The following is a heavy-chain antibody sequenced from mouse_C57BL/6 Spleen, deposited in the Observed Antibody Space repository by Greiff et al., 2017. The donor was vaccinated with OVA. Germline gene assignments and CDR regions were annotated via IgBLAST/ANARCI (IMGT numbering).Heavy chain of an antibody. J-gene: IGHJ4*01. CDR3: ARGDSNYVYYAMDY. V-gene: IGHV1-18*01. Sequence: VQLQQSGPELVKPGASVKIPCKASGYTFTDYNMDWVKQSHGKSLEWIGDINPNNGGTIYNQKFKGKATLTVDKSSSTAYMELRSLTSEDTAVYYCARGDSNYVYYAMDYWGQGTSVTVSS. CDR1: GYTFTDYN. CDR2: INPNNGGT. D-gene: IGHD2-5*01.